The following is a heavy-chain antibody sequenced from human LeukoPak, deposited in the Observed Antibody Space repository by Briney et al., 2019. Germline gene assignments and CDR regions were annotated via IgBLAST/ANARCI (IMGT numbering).Heavy chain of an antibody. CDR1: GVSISSSNSY. CDR3: ARQTGSGLFMLP. D-gene: IGHD3/OR15-3a*01. J-gene: IGHJ4*02. CDR2: IYYSGNT. Sequence: SETLSLTCTVSGVSISSSNSYWGWIRQPPGKELEWIGSIYYSGNTYYNASLKSQVSISIDTSKNQFSLRLTSVTAADTVVYYCARQTGSGLFMLPGGQGTLVTVSS. V-gene: IGHV4-39*01.